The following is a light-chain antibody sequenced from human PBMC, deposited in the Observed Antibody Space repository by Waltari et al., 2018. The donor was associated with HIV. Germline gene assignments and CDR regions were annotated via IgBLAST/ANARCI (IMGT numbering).Light chain of an antibody. CDR3: QQYYSSLT. J-gene: IGKJ4*01. CDR2: WAS. CDR1: QSVLYSSNNKNY. Sequence: DIVMTQSPDSLAVSLGERATINCRSSQSVLYSSNNKNYLAWYQQKPGQPPKLLIYWASIRESGVPDRFSGSGSGTDFTLTISSLQAEDVAVYYCQQYYSSLTFGGGTKVEIK. V-gene: IGKV4-1*01.